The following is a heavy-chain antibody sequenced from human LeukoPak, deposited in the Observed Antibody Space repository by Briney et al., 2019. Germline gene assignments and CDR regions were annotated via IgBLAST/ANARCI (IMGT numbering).Heavy chain of an antibody. J-gene: IGHJ4*02. D-gene: IGHD2-15*01. CDR2: ISPYNGDG. CDR1: GYSFANYD. Sequence: GASVKVSCKTFGYSFANYDISWVRQAPGQGLEWMAWISPYNGDGIAAQRFQGRLSMTTDPSTSTAYMELRSLRSDDTAVYYCARDLVRPSCATDRCYTLAFWGQGTQITVSS. V-gene: IGHV1-18*01. CDR3: ARDLVRPSCATDRCYTLAF.